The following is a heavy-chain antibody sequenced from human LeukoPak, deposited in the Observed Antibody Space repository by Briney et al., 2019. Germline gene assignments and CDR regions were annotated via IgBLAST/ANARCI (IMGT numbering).Heavy chain of an antibody. V-gene: IGHV3-23*01. CDR1: GFTFRNYA. CDR2: ISGLGGST. D-gene: IGHD3-22*01. Sequence: GGSLRLSCAASGFTFRNYAMNWVRQTPGKGLEWVSGISGLGGSTYYADSVKGRFTISRDNSKNTLYLQMNSLRAEDAAVYYCAKDRKRYYYDSSGYDYWGQGTLVTVSS. CDR3: AKDRKRYYYDSSGYDY. J-gene: IGHJ4*02.